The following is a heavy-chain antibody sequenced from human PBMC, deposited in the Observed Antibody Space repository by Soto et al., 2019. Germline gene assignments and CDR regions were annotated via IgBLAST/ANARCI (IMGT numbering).Heavy chain of an antibody. CDR1: GFTFNSYA. CDR3: VKEKYTYGTEAFDL. Sequence: PGGSLRLSCSASGFTFNSYAMHWVRQAPGKGLEYVSAITSNGGSTYYAGSVKGRFTISRDNYKNTLYLQMSSLRSEDTAVYYWVKEKYTYGTEAFDLWGQGTTVTVSS. CDR2: ITSNGGST. V-gene: IGHV3-64D*08. D-gene: IGHD5-18*01. J-gene: IGHJ3*01.